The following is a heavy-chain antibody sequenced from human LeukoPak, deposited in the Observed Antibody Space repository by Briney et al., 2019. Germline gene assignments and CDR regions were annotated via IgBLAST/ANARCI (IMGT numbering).Heavy chain of an antibody. CDR1: RGTFSSSA. Sequence: SVKVSCKASRGTFSSSAISWVRQAPGQGLEWTGRIIPILDITNYAQNFQGRVTITADKSTSTAYMELSSLRSEDTAVYYCARDASSDTAMVPFDYWGQGTLVTVSS. CDR2: IIPILDIT. V-gene: IGHV1-69*04. D-gene: IGHD5-18*01. CDR3: ARDASSDTAMVPFDY. J-gene: IGHJ4*02.